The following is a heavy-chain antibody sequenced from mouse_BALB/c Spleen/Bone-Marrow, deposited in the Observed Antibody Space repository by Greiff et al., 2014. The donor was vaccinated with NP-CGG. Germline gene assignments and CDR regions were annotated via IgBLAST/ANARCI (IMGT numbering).Heavy chain of an antibody. CDR1: GYTFTSYW. Sequence: QVQLKQSGAELVKPGASVKLSCKASGYTFTSYWIHWVKLSPGHGLEWIGEINPSNGRTNYNEKFKNKATLTVDKSSSTAYIQLSSLTSEDSAVYYCARYDGPAWFAYWGQGTLVTVS. V-gene: IGHV1S81*02. CDR3: ARYDGPAWFAY. CDR2: INPSNGRT. J-gene: IGHJ3*01. D-gene: IGHD2-3*01.